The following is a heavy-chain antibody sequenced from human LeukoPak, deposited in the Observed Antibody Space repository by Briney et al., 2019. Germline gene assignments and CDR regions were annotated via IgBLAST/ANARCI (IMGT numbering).Heavy chain of an antibody. V-gene: IGHV3-11*04. CDR1: GFTFSDYY. CDR2: ISSSGSTI. J-gene: IGHJ3*02. CDR3: ARERAGTTGGDAFDI. Sequence: EGSLRLSCAASGFTFSDYYMSWIRQAPGKGLEWVLYISSSGSTIYYADSVKGRFTISRDNAKNSLYLQMNSLRAEDTAVYYCARERAGTTGGDAFDIWGQGTMVTVSS. D-gene: IGHD1-1*01.